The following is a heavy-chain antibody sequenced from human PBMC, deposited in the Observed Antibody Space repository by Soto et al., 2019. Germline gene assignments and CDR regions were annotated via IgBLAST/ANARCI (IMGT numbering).Heavy chain of an antibody. D-gene: IGHD2-8*01. CDR2: ISSSGSPK. Sequence: PGGPLRLSCAASGFTFSRYSMNWVRQAPGKGLEWVSYISSSGSPKYYADSVKGRFTISRDNAKNSLYLQMNSLRDEDTAVYYCARVYSYGMDVWGQGTTVTVSS. CDR1: GFTFSRYS. CDR3: ARVYSYGMDV. V-gene: IGHV3-48*02. J-gene: IGHJ6*02.